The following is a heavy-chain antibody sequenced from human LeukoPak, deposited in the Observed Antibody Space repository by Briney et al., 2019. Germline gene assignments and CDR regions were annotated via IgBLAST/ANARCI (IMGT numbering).Heavy chain of an antibody. J-gene: IGHJ3*02. CDR3: ARGRGIGAFDI. CDR1: GGSISSYY. Sequence: PSETLSLTCTVSGGSISSYYWSWIRQPPGKGLEWIGYIYYSGSTNYNPSLKSRVTISVDTSKNQFSLKLSSVTAADTAVYYCARGRGIGAFDIWGQGTMVTVSS. V-gene: IGHV4-59*08. CDR2: IYYSGST. D-gene: IGHD3-16*01.